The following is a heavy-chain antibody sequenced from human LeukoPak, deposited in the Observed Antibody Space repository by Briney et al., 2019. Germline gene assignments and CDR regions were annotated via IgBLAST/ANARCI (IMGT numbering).Heavy chain of an antibody. J-gene: IGHJ4*02. Sequence: ASVKVSCKSSGYTFTNYYIHWVRQAPGQGLEWMERIHPDTGVTTYAQKFQGRVTMTRDTSIITVYMELNSLRSDDTAMYFCTREVGRTVAPASKYWGQGTLVTVSS. D-gene: IGHD6-19*01. CDR2: IHPDTGVT. CDR3: TREVGRTVAPASKY. V-gene: IGHV1-2*06. CDR1: GYTFTNYY.